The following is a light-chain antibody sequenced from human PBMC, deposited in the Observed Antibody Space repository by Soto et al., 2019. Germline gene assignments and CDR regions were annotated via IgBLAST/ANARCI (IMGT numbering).Light chain of an antibody. J-gene: IGKJ1*01. CDR1: QSISNY. Sequence: DLQMTQSPSSLSAPVGDRVTITCRASQSISNYLNWYQQKPGKAPKLLIYAASSMQSGVPSRFSGSGSETDFTLTISSLQPDDSATYYCQQSFSPLWTFGQGTKVEV. V-gene: IGKV1-39*01. CDR3: QQSFSPLWT. CDR2: AAS.